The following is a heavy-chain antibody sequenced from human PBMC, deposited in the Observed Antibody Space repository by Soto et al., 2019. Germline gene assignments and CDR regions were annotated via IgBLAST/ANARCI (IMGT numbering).Heavy chain of an antibody. CDR3: AKDVYRSATMPCFDT. D-gene: IGHD2-2*01. CDR2: IDDSGAST. J-gene: IGHJ5*01. CDR1: GFTFINYA. V-gene: IGHV3-23*01. Sequence: PGGSLRLSCEASGFTFINYAMSWVRQAPGKGLEWVSGIDDSGASTYYADSMKGRFSISRDNSKNTLYLQMHGLRVEDTAVYYCAKDVYRSATMPCFDTGDPGTLVTVSS.